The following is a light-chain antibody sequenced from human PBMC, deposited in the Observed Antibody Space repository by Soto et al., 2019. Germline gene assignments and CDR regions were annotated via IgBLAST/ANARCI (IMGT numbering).Light chain of an antibody. J-gene: IGKJ1*01. Sequence: IVLTQSPATLSSSPGETATLSCVASQYVGTRLAWYQHKAGQAPRLLIYYMSKRATGIPARFSGRGSGTDFTLTISNLAHEDFGVYYCHQRQSWPRTFGQGTKVDIK. CDR3: HQRQSWPRT. CDR2: YMS. V-gene: IGKV3-11*01. CDR1: QYVGTR.